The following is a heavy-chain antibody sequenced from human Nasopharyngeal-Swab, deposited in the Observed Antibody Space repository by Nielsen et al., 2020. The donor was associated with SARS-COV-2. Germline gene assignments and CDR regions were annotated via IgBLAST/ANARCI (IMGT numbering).Heavy chain of an antibody. J-gene: IGHJ4*02. CDR1: GFTFSSYG. CDR2: IWYDGSNK. V-gene: IGHV3-33*01. Sequence: GESLKISCAASGFTFSSYGMHWVRQAPGKGLEWVAVIWYDGSNKYYADSVKGRFTISRDNAKNTLYLQMNSLRAEDTAVYYCARGGSYSSSWYPTDGGQGKRGNVSS. D-gene: IGHD6-13*01. CDR3: ARGGSYSSSWYPTD.